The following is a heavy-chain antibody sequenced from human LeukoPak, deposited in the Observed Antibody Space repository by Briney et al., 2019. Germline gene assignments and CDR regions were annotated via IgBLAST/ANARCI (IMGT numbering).Heavy chain of an antibody. Sequence: SETLSLTCTVSGGSISSSSYYWGWIRQPPRKGLEWIGSIYYSGSTYYNPSLKSRVTISVDTSKNQFSLKLSSVTAADTAVYYCARAGILTGYYKTGLDYWGQGTLVTVSS. V-gene: IGHV4-39*07. CDR2: IYYSGST. J-gene: IGHJ4*02. CDR1: GGSISSSSYY. CDR3: ARAGILTGYYKTGLDY. D-gene: IGHD3-9*01.